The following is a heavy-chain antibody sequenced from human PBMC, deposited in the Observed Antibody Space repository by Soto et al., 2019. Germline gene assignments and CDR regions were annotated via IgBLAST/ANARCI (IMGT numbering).Heavy chain of an antibody. D-gene: IGHD3-22*01. CDR3: ARLYYDSSGYYWYFDL. J-gene: IGHJ2*01. CDR1: GASISRSNYY. V-gene: IGHV4-39*01. Sequence: SETLSLTSSVSGASISRSNYYWGWIRQPPGNGLEWIGSIYYSGSTYYNPSLKSRVTISVDTSKNQFSLKLSSVTAADTAVYYCARLYYDSSGYYWYFDLWGRGTLVTVS. CDR2: IYYSGST.